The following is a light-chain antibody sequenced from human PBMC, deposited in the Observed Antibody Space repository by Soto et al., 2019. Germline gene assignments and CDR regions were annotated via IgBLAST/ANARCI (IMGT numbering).Light chain of an antibody. V-gene: IGKV1-9*01. CDR3: QQLLSYPIT. Sequence: DIHITPSPATLPASVGARVTITCRASQGISSYLAWYQQKPGKAPKLLIYAASTLQSGVPLRFSGSGSGTSFTLTISSLQPEDFATYYCQQLLSYPITFGQGTRLEIK. CDR1: QGISSY. CDR2: AAS. J-gene: IGKJ5*01.